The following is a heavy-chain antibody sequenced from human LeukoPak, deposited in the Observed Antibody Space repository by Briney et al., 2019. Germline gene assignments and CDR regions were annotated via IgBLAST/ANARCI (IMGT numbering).Heavy chain of an antibody. CDR1: GFTFGSYA. V-gene: IGHV3-23*01. CDR2: VSGSGLNT. Sequence: GGSLRLSCAASGFTFGSYAMTWVRQAPGKGLEWVSTVSGSGLNTYYADSVKGRFTISRDNFKNTLYLQMNSLRAEDTALYYCAKGSGGAVDNFDYWGQGTLGTVSS. D-gene: IGHD5-12*01. J-gene: IGHJ4*02. CDR3: AKGSGGAVDNFDY.